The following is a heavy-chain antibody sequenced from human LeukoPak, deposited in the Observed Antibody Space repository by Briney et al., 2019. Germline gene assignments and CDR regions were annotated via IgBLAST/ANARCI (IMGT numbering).Heavy chain of an antibody. V-gene: IGHV4-59*08. CDR2: IYYSGST. CDR1: GGSISSYY. D-gene: IGHD3-22*01. J-gene: IGHJ4*02. CDR3: ARQDGSSGYYYGY. Sequence: SETLSLTCTVSGGSISSYYWSWIRQPPGKGLEWIGYIYYSGSTNYNPSLKSRVTISVDTSKNQCSLKLSSVTAADTAVYYCARQDGSSGYYYGYWGQGTLVTVSS.